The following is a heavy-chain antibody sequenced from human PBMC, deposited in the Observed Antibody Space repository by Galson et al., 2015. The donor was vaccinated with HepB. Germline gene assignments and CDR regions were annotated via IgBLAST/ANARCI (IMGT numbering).Heavy chain of an antibody. CDR3: ARVEYYGSGNYTPFDY. V-gene: IGHV1-69*13. CDR2: IIPFFGTA. CDR1: GGAFSTYA. J-gene: IGHJ4*02. D-gene: IGHD3-10*01. Sequence: SVKVSCKASGGAFSTYAISWVRQAPGQGLEWMGRIIPFFGTAISAQKFQGRLTITADESTSTAYMELSSLRCEDTAVYYCARVEYYGSGNYTPFDYWGQGTLVTVSS.